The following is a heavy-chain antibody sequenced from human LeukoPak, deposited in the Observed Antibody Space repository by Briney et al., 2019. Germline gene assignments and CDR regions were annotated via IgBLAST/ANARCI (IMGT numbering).Heavy chain of an antibody. Sequence: GGSLRLSCAASGFTFSSYWMRWVRQAPGKGLVWVSRINSDGSSTSYADSVKGRFTISRDNAKNTLYLQMNSLRAEDTAVYYCARVYSGWYHMDVWGKGTTVTVSS. V-gene: IGHV3-74*01. CDR3: ARVYSGWYHMDV. CDR2: INSDGSST. CDR1: GFTFSSYW. D-gene: IGHD6-19*01. J-gene: IGHJ6*03.